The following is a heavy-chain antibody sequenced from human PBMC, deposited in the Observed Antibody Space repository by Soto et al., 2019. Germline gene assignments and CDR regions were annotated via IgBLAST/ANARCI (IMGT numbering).Heavy chain of an antibody. CDR2: IYSGGST. CDR1: GFTVSSNY. J-gene: IGHJ6*03. V-gene: IGHV3-53*04. Sequence: GGSLRLSCAASGFTVSSNYMSWVRQAPGKGLEWVSVIYSGGSTYYADSVKGRFTISRHNSKNTLYLQMNSLRAEDTAVYYCARGPGYDFWSGYPLRDYYYYYYMDVWGKGTTVTVSS. D-gene: IGHD3-3*01. CDR3: ARGPGYDFWSGYPLRDYYYYYYMDV.